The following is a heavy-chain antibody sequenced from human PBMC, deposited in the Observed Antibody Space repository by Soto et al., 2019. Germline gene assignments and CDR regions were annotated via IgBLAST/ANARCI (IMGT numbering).Heavy chain of an antibody. CDR1: GLTFSNYA. V-gene: IGHV3-23*01. D-gene: IGHD3-16*02. CDR2: MSGSSSTT. J-gene: IGHJ4*02. Sequence: PGGSLRLSCATSGLTFSNYAMSWVRQAPGGGLEWVSSMSGSSSTTYYADSVRGRFTISRDRSKNTLYLQMSSLRAEDTALYYCAEDQERGFPRVIDFWGQGTLVTVSS. CDR3: AEDQERGFPRVIDF.